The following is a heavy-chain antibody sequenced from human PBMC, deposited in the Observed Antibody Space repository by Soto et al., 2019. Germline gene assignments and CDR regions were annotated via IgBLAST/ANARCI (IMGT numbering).Heavy chain of an antibody. Sequence: GGSLRLSCAASGFTFRSYGIHWVRQAPGKGLEWVALISYDGSNKYYADSVKGRFTISRDNSKNTLNLQMNSLRAEDTAMYYCAKDAPYYYDSSGYYGPFDYWGQGTLVTVSS. CDR1: GFTFRSYG. D-gene: IGHD3-22*01. J-gene: IGHJ4*02. V-gene: IGHV3-30*18. CDR2: ISYDGSNK. CDR3: AKDAPYYYDSSGYYGPFDY.